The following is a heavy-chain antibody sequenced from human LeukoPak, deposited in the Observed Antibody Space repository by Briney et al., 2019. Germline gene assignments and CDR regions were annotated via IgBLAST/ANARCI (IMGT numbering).Heavy chain of an antibody. Sequence: ASVKVSCKVSGYTLTELSMHWVRQAPGKGLEWMGGFDPEDGETIYAQKFQGRVTMTEDTSTDTAYMELSSLGSEDTAVYYCATVPYSSSFMWFDPWGQGTLVTVSS. J-gene: IGHJ5*02. CDR3: ATVPYSSSFMWFDP. V-gene: IGHV1-24*01. CDR1: GYTLTELS. D-gene: IGHD6-6*01. CDR2: FDPEDGET.